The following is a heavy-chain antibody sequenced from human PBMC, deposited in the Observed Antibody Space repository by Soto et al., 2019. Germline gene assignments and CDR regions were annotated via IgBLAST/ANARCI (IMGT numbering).Heavy chain of an antibody. Sequence: GGSLRLSCAASGFTFSSYAMSWVRQAPGKGLEWVSAISGSGGSTYYADSVKGRFTISRDNSKNTLYLQMNSLRAEDTAVYYCAKFVSYYDSSGSSRRDYWGQGTLVTVSS. CDR1: GFTFSSYA. CDR3: AKFVSYYDSSGSSRRDY. J-gene: IGHJ4*02. CDR2: ISGSGGST. D-gene: IGHD3-22*01. V-gene: IGHV3-23*01.